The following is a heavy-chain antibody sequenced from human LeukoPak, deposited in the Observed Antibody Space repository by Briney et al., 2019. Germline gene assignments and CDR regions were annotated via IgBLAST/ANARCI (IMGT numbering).Heavy chain of an antibody. CDR3: ARDSTNWGPFDY. D-gene: IGHD7-27*01. Sequence: GGSLRLSCAASGFTFSSYSMNWVRQAPGKGLEWVSVIYSGGSTYYADSVKGRFTTSRDNSKNTLYLQMNSLRAEDTAVYYCARDSTNWGPFDYWGQGTLVTVSS. V-gene: IGHV3-66*01. CDR1: GFTFSSYS. CDR2: IYSGGST. J-gene: IGHJ4*02.